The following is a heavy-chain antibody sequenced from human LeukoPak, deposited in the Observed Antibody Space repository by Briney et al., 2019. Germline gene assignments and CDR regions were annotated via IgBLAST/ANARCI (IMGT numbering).Heavy chain of an antibody. CDR3: ARYCGGDCYGMDV. D-gene: IGHD2-21*01. CDR2: IKQDGSEK. Sequence: GGSLRLSCAASGFTFSSYWMSWVRQAPGKGLEWVANIKQDGSEKDYVDSVKGRFTISRDNAKNSLYLQMNSLRAEDTAVYYCARYCGGDCYGMDVWGQGTTVTVSS. V-gene: IGHV3-7*01. J-gene: IGHJ6*02. CDR1: GFTFSSYW.